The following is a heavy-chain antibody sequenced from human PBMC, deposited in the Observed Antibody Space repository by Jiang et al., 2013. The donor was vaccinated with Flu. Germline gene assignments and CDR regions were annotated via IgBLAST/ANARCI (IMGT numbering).Heavy chain of an antibody. J-gene: IGHJ4*02. CDR3: ARDLRFDY. Sequence: KGRFTISRDNSKNTLYLQMNSLRAEDTAVYYCARDLRFDYWGQGTLVTVSS. V-gene: IGHV3-30*01.